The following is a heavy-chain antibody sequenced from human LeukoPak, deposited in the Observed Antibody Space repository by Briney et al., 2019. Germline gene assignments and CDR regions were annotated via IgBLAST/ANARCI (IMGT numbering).Heavy chain of an antibody. V-gene: IGHV1-46*04. Sequence: ASVKVSCKASGYTFTSYYIHWVRQAPGQGLEWMGIINPSGGSTSYAQKLQGRVTMTRDTSTSTVYMELSSLRSEDTAVYYRARDESSGSSGRACLYWGQGTLVTVSS. CDR1: GYTFTSYY. J-gene: IGHJ4*02. CDR2: INPSGGST. D-gene: IGHD1-26*01. CDR3: ARDESSGSSGRACLY.